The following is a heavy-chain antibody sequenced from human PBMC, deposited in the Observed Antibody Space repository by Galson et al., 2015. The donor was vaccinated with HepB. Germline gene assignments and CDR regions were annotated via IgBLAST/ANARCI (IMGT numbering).Heavy chain of an antibody. V-gene: IGHV4-59*01. D-gene: IGHD2-21*01. CDR1: GGSISNYF. CDR2: IYYSGST. Sequence: SETLSLTCTVSGGSISNYFWSWIRQPPGKGLEWIGYIYYSGSTNYNPSLKSRVTISVDTSKNQFSLKLGSVTAADTAVYYCARVCCGQLTYWYFDLWGRGTLVTVSS. CDR3: ARVCCGQLTYWYFDL. J-gene: IGHJ2*01.